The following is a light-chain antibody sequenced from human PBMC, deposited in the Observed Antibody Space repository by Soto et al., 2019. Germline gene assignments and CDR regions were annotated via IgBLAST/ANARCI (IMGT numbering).Light chain of an antibody. Sequence: QSVLTQPPSVSGAPGQRVTISCTGSSSNIGAGYDVHWYQQLPGAAPKLLIYNNNQWPSGVPDRFSGSKSGTSASLAISGLQSEDEADYYCAAWDVSLNGHYAFGTGTKVTVL. J-gene: IGLJ1*01. V-gene: IGLV1-44*01. CDR3: AAWDVSLNGHYA. CDR1: SSNIGAGYD. CDR2: NNN.